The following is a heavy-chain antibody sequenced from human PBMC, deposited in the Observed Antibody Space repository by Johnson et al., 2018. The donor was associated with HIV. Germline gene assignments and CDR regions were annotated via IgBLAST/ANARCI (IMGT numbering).Heavy chain of an antibody. CDR1: RFTFTTYA. CDR3: AKDRYYVWGGYRQPLGSGGGLWAFDI. D-gene: IGHD3-16*02. J-gene: IGHJ3*02. Sequence: QVQLVESGGGLVQPVGSLRLSCAASRFTFTTYAMHWVRQAPGNGLEWVAFIRYDGRNTYSEDSLKGRFTISRDNSKNTLLLQMNSLGAEDTAGYYCAKDRYYVWGGYRQPLGSGGGLWAFDIWGQGTMVTVSS. V-gene: IGHV3-30*02. CDR2: IRYDGRNT.